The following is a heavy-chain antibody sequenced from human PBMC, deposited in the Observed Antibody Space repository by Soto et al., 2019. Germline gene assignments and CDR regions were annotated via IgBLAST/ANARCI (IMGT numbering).Heavy chain of an antibody. V-gene: IGHV3-64*01. CDR2: ISSNGGST. Sequence: HPGGSLRLSCAASGFTFSGYAMHWVRQAPGKGLEYVSAISSNGGSTYYANSVKGRFTISRDNSKNTLYLQMGSLRAEDMAVYYCARGPGYYFDYWGQGTLVTVSS. CDR3: ARGPGYYFDY. CDR1: GFTFSGYA. J-gene: IGHJ4*02.